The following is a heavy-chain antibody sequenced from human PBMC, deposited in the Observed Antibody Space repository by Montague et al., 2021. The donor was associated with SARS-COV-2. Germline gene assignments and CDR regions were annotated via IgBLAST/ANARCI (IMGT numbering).Heavy chain of an antibody. J-gene: IGHJ4*02. D-gene: IGHD1-26*01. CDR1: RFYFSYA. CDR2: ISNDGSNK. Sequence: SLRLSCAASRFYFSYAMHWVRQAPGKGLEWVALISNDGSNKHYAGSVKGRFTISRDNSKSTLYLQMNSLRTEDTAVYYCARESGSFHDGGYFDYWGQGSLVTVSS. V-gene: IGHV3-30*04. CDR3: ARESGSFHDGGYFDY.